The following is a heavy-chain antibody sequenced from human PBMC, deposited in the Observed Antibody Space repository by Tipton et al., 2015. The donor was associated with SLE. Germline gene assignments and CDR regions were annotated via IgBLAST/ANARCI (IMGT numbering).Heavy chain of an antibody. CDR2: IYHSGST. CDR3: ARRFSYGYKGAFDI. J-gene: IGHJ3*02. CDR1: GYSISSGYY. V-gene: IGHV4-38-2*01. D-gene: IGHD5-18*01. Sequence: TLSLTCAVSGYSISSGYYWGSIRQPPGKGLEWIGSIYHSGSTYYNPSLKSRVTISVDTSKNQFSLKLSSVTAADTAVYYCARRFSYGYKGAFDIWGQGTMVTVSS.